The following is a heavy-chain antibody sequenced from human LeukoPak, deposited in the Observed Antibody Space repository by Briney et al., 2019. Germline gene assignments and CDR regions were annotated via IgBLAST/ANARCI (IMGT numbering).Heavy chain of an antibody. CDR3: ARARGDFDWFNWFDP. V-gene: IGHV3-21*01. CDR2: ISSSSSYI. D-gene: IGHD3-9*01. CDR1: GFTFSSYS. J-gene: IGHJ5*02. Sequence: GGSLRLSCAASGFTFSSYSMNWVRQAPGKGLEWVSSISSSSSYIYYADSVKGRFTISRDNAKNSLYLQMNSLRAEDTAVYNCARARGDFDWFNWFDPWGQGTLVTVSS.